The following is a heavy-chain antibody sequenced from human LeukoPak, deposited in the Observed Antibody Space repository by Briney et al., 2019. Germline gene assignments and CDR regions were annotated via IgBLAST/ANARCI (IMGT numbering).Heavy chain of an antibody. J-gene: IGHJ4*02. V-gene: IGHV6-1*01. D-gene: IGHD6-19*01. CDR2: TYYRSKWYN. CDR1: GDSVSSNSAA. CDR3: ARGGVGQWVVLSDYYFDY. Sequence: SQTLSLTCAISGDSVSSNSAAWNWIRQSPSRVLEWVGRTYYRSKWYNNYAVSVKSRITINPDTSKNQFSLQLNSVTPEDTAVYYCARGGVGQWVVLSDYYFDYWGQGTLVTVSS.